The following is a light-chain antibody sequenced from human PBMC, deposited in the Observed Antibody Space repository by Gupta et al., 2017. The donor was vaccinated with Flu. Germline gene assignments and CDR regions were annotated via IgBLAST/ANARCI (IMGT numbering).Light chain of an antibody. CDR1: QSVSRY. V-gene: IGKV3-11*01. CDR2: EAS. CDR3: QQRSNWPGT. J-gene: IGKJ1*01. Sequence: PATVSLSPGDRATLSCRTSQSVSRYLAWYQQKPGQAPRLLIYEASKRATGFPARFSGSGSGTEFTLTISSREPEDFAVYYCQQRSNWPGTFGQGTKVEIK.